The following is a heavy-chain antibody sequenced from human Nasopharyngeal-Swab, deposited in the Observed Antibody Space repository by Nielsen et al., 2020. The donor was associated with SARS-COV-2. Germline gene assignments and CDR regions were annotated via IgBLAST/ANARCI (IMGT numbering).Heavy chain of an antibody. CDR2: IYYSGST. J-gene: IGHJ6*02. CDR3: ARDHYGSGSPSMDV. Sequence: SETLSLTCTVSGGSVSSGSYYWSRIRQPPGKGLEWIGYIYYSGSTHYNPSLKSRVTISVDTSKNQFSLKLSSVTAADTAVYYCARDHYGSGSPSMDVWGQGTTVTVSS. D-gene: IGHD3-10*01. CDR1: GGSVSSGSYY. V-gene: IGHV4-61*01.